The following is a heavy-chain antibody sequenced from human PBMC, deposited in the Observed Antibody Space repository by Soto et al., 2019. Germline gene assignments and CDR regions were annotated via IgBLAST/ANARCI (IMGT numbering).Heavy chain of an antibody. CDR3: AKGGRAYCGGDCRYYSDY. CDR2: ISYDGSNK. V-gene: IGHV3-30*18. D-gene: IGHD2-21*02. CDR1: RFTFSGYG. J-gene: IGHJ4*02. Sequence: QVQLVESGGGVVQPGRSLRVSCAASRFTFSGYGMHWVRQAPGKGLEWVAVISYDGSNKFYADSVKGRFTISRDNSKNTLYLQMNSLRAEDTAVYYCAKGGRAYCGGDCRYYSDYWGQGTLVTVSS.